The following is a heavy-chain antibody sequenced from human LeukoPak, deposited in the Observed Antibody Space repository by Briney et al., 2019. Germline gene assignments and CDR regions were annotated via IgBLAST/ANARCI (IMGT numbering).Heavy chain of an antibody. CDR1: GYTFTSYG. CDR3: ARDEILTGYYGWGPRLNDAFDI. V-gene: IGHV1-18*01. CDR2: ISAYNGNT. D-gene: IGHD3-9*01. Sequence: GASVKVSCKASGYTFTSYGISWVRQAPGQGLEWMGWISAYNGNTNYAQKLQGRVTMTTDTSTSTAYMELRSLRSDDTAVYYCARDEILTGYYGWGPRLNDAFDIWGQGTMVTVSS. J-gene: IGHJ3*02.